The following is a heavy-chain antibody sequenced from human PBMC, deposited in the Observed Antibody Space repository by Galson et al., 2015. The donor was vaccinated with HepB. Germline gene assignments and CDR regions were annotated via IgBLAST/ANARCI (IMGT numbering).Heavy chain of an antibody. V-gene: IGHV3-72*01. CDR3: VRGAKYSFDY. CDR1: GFSFSDHY. J-gene: IGHJ4*01. Sequence: SLRLSCAVSGFSFSDHYMDWVRQAPGTGLEWIGRTSDKGNGYTTGYAASVKGRFTISRDDSKNSLYLQMDSLKTEDTAVYYCVRGAKYSFDYWG. CDR2: TSDKGNGYTT.